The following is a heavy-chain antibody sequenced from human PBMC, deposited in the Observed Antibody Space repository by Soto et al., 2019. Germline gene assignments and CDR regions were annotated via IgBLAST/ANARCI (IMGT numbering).Heavy chain of an antibody. CDR1: GGTFSSYT. Sequence: QVQLVQSGAEVKKPGSSVKVSCKASGGTFSSYTISWVRQAPGQGLEWMGRIIPILGIANYAQKFQGRVTIPADKSTSTAYMELSSLRSEDTAVYYCARAYYDSSGEFDYWGQGTLVTVSS. D-gene: IGHD3-22*01. CDR2: IIPILGIA. J-gene: IGHJ4*02. V-gene: IGHV1-69*02. CDR3: ARAYYDSSGEFDY.